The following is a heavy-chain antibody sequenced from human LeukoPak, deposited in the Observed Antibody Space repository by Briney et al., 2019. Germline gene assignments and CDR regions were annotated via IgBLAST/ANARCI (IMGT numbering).Heavy chain of an antibody. V-gene: IGHV3-48*03. CDR1: GFTFSSYE. Sequence: GGSLRLSCAASGFTFSSYEMNWVRQAPGKGLEWVSYISSSGSTIYYADSVKGRFTISRDNAKNSLYLQMNGLRAEDTAVYYCARTSGSYSQYFDYWGQGTLVTVSS. D-gene: IGHD1-26*01. J-gene: IGHJ4*02. CDR3: ARTSGSYSQYFDY. CDR2: ISSSGSTI.